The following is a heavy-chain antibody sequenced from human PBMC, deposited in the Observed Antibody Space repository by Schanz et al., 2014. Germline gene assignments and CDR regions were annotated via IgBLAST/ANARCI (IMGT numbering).Heavy chain of an antibody. CDR1: GDTFRSYT. J-gene: IGHJ4*02. V-gene: IGHV1-18*01. CDR3: ARDRDQWDGNYLDY. Sequence: QVPLVQSGAEVKKPGSSVKVSCKASGDTFRSYTINWVRHAPGQGLEWMGWIGGSDGNTNFAQKFQGRVTMTTDTSTSTVYMELRSLTSDDSAVYYCARDRDQWDGNYLDYWGQGTLVTVSS. D-gene: IGHD1-26*01. CDR2: IGGSDGNT.